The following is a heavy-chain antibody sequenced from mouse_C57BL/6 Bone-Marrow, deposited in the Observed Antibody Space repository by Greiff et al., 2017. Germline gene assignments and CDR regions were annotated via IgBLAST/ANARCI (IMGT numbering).Heavy chain of an antibody. V-gene: IGHV2-9-1*01. D-gene: IGHD2-2*01. CDR2: IWTGGGT. CDR1: GFSLTSYA. J-gene: IGHJ3*01. Sequence: VKVVESGPGLVAPSQSLSITCTVSGFSLTSYAISWVRQPPGKGLEWLGVIWTGGGTNYNSALKSRLSISKDNSKSQVFLKMNSLQTDDTARYYCARLIYYGYDGRPWFAYWGQGTLVTVSA. CDR3: ARLIYYGYDGRPWFAY.